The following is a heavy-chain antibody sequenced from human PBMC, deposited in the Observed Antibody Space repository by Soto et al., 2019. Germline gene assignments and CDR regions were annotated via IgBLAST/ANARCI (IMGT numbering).Heavy chain of an antibody. D-gene: IGHD3-10*02. J-gene: IGHJ5*02. CDR2: ISGSGGST. V-gene: IGHV3-23*01. CDR1: GDGGSRYA. CDR3: AKDQLYIRGVIHNWFDP. Sequence: VGYARSASAASGDGGSRYAMSSVCQVPGKGLEWVSAISGSGGSTYYADSVKGRFTISRDNSKNTLYLQMNSLRAEDTAAYYCAKDQLYIRGVIHNWFDPWGQGT.